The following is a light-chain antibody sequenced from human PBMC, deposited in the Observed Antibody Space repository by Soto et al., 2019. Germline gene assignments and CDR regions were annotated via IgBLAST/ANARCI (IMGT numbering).Light chain of an antibody. CDR2: EVS. CDR3: SSYTTSSTPSYV. J-gene: IGLJ1*01. CDR1: SIDVGDNNY. V-gene: IGLV2-14*01. Sequence: QSVLAQPASVSGSPGQSITISCSGSSIDVGDNNYVSWYQHHPGKAPKLIIYEVSNRPSGVSNRFSGSSSDNTASLTISGLLPDDEADYYCSSYTTSSTPSYVFGTGNTVTVL.